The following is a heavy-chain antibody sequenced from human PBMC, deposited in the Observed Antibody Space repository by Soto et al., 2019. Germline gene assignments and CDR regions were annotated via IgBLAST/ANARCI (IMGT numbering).Heavy chain of an antibody. D-gene: IGHD4-17*01. CDR1: GFTFSSYG. CDR2: IRYDGSNK. J-gene: IGHJ4*02. Sequence: QVQLVESGGGVVQPGRSLRLSCAASGFTFSSYGMHWVRQAPGKGLEWVAVIRYDGSNKYYADYVKGRFTISRDNSKNTLYLQMNSLRAEDTAVSYCARDHPTVPTPSLDYWGQGTLVTVSS. V-gene: IGHV3-33*01. CDR3: ARDHPTVPTPSLDY.